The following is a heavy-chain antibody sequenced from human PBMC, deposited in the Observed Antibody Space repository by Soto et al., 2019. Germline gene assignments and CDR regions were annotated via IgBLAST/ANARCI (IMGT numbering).Heavy chain of an antibody. CDR3: ARDPGDYDILTGPDP. CDR2: IYYSGST. J-gene: IGHJ5*02. CDR1: GGSISSGGYY. V-gene: IGHV4-31*03. D-gene: IGHD3-9*01. Sequence: SETLSLTCTVSGGSISSGGYYWSWIRQHPGKGLEWIGYIYYSGSTYYNPSLKSRVTISVDTSKNQFSLKLSSVTAADTAVYYCARDPGDYDILTGPDPWGQGTLVNVSS.